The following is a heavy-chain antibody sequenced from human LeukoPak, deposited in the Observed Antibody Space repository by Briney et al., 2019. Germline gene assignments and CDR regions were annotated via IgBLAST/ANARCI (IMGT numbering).Heavy chain of an antibody. CDR2: INPNSGGT. D-gene: IGHD6-19*01. Sequence: GASVKVPCKASGYTFTGYYMHWVRQAPGQGLEWMGWINPNSGGTNYAQKFQGRVTMTRDTSISTAYMELSRLRADDTAGYYCAREFRNAPSSGWLGWFDPWGQGTLVTVSS. V-gene: IGHV1-2*02. CDR1: GYTFTGYY. CDR3: AREFRNAPSSGWLGWFDP. J-gene: IGHJ5*02.